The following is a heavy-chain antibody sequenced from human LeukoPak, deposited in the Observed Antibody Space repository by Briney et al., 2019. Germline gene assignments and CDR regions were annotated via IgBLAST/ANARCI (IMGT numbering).Heavy chain of an antibody. CDR1: GFDFNTYG. D-gene: IGHD4-17*01. J-gene: IGHJ4*02. CDR2: ISSTSSYI. V-gene: IGHV3-21*01. CDR3: ARGRRGDYALDY. Sequence: PGGSLRLSCVASGFDFNTYGMNWVRQAPGKGLDWVSSISSTSSYIYYADSVKGRFTISRDNAKNPLYLQMNSLRAEDTAVYYCARGRRGDYALDYWGQGTLVTVSS.